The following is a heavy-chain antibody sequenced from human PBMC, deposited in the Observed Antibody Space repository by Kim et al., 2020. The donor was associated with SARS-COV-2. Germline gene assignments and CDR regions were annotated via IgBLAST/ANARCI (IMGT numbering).Heavy chain of an antibody. V-gene: IGHV4-39*01. J-gene: IGHJ4*02. CDR3: ARQNSGYDSSRHIGY. CDR1: GGSISSSSYY. D-gene: IGHD5-12*01. Sequence: SETLSLTCTVSGGSISSSSYYWGWIRQPPGKGLEWIGSIYYSGSTYYNPSLKSRVTISVDTSKNQFSLKLSSVTAADTAVYYCARQNSGYDSSRHIGYWGQGTLVTVSS. CDR2: IYYSGST.